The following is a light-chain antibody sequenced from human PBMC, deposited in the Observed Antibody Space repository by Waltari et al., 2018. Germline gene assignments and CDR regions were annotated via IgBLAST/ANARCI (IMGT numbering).Light chain of an antibody. CDR2: DYS. V-gene: IGLV2-11*01. CDR1: RRDVGGYNY. CDR3: CSYAGSYTFFVV. Sequence: QSALTQPRSVSGSPGQSFTISCPGTRRDVGGYNYVPWYQQHPGKPPKLMIYDYSKRPSGVPDRFSGSKSGNTASLTISGLQAEDEADYYCCSYAGSYTFFVVFGGGTKLTVL. J-gene: IGLJ2*01.